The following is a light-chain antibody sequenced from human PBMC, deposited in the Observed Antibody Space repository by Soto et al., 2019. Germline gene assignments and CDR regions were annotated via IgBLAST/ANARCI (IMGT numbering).Light chain of an antibody. Sequence: QLVLTQPPSASGTAGQVVTISCSGGDSNIGSNSVYWYQHLPRMAPKLLIYYNNPRPSAVPDRFSGARSGTSASLAIVGLRSEEEAVYYCAAWDASRSACVFGNGTKLTVL. CDR3: AAWDASRSACV. V-gene: IGLV1-47*02. J-gene: IGLJ1*01. CDR2: YNN. CDR1: DSNIGSNS.